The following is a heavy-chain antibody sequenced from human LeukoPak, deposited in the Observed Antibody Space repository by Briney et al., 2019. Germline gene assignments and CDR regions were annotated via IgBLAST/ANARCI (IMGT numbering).Heavy chain of an antibody. CDR2: IYYSGST. V-gene: IGHV4-39*01. D-gene: IGHD3-10*01. Sequence: SETLSLTCTVSGGSISSSSYYWGWIRQPPGKGLEWIASIYYSGSTYYNPSLKTRVTIYVDTSKKQFSLKVNSVTAADTAVYYCARVLDYYGSGTRDFDYWGQGTLVTVSS. J-gene: IGHJ4*02. CDR1: GGSISSSSYY. CDR3: ARVLDYYGSGTRDFDY.